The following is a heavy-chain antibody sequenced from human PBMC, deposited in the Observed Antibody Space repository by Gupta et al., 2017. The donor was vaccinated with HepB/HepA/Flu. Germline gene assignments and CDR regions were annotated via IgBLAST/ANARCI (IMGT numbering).Heavy chain of an antibody. CDR1: GFTFADYA. CDR2: ISWNSGSI. J-gene: IGHJ4*02. CDR3: VKGYSSGWYYFDL. Sequence: EVQLVESGGGLVQPGRSLRLSCAASGFTFADYAMHWVRQAPGKGLEWVSSISWNSGSIEYAASVKGRFTISRDNGKNSLYLQMNSLGTEDMALYYCVKGYSSGWYYFDLWGQGTLVTVSS. V-gene: IGHV3-9*03. D-gene: IGHD6-19*01.